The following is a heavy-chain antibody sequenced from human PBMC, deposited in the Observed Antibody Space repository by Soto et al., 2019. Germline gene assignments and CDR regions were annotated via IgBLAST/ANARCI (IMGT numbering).Heavy chain of an antibody. CDR3: AREVDTLGWCDP. V-gene: IGHV5-10-1*03. CDR1: GYSFTNYW. J-gene: IGHJ5*02. Sequence: EVQLVQSGAEVKKPGESLRISCEGSGYSFTNYWISWVRQTPGKGLEWMVRIDPSDSYTKYSPSFQGHVTISADKSTNTAFLQWSSLQASDTAIYYCAREVDTLGWCDPWGQGTLVTVSS. CDR2: IDPSDSYT. D-gene: IGHD3-9*01.